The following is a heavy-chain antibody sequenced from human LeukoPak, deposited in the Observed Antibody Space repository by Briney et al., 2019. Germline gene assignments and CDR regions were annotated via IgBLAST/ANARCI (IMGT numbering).Heavy chain of an antibody. V-gene: IGHV3-30*04. D-gene: IGHD1-26*01. CDR2: ISYDGSNK. J-gene: IGHJ4*02. CDR3: AREWSGSFYD. Sequence: GGSLRLSCAASGFTFSSYAMHWVRQAPGKGLEWVAVISYDGSNKYYADSVKGRFTISRDNSQNTLYLQMNSLRTEDTGVYYCAREWSGSFYDWGQGTLVTVSS. CDR1: GFTFSSYA.